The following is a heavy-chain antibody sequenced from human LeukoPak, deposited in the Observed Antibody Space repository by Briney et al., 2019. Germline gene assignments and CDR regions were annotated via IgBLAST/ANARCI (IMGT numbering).Heavy chain of an antibody. CDR1: GFTFSSYS. V-gene: IGHV3-21*01. J-gene: IGHJ4*02. D-gene: IGHD6-13*01. CDR3: ARDRQQLVDY. Sequence: GGSLRLSCAASGFTFSSYSMNWVRQAPGKGLEWVSSISSSSSYIYYADSVKGRFTISRDNAKNSLYLQMNSMRAEDTAVYYCARDRQQLVDYWGQGTLVTVSS. CDR2: ISSSSSYI.